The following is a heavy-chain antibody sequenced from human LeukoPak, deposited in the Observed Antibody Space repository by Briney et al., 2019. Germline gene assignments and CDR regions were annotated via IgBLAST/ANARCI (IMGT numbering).Heavy chain of an antibody. Sequence: GESLKISCKTSGYRFTNYWIGWVRQMPGKGLEWMGIIYPGDSDTRYSPSFQGQVTISADKSISTAYLQWSSLKASDTAMYYCARHRGPHVSMSYYYCMDVWGKGTTVTVSS. CDR1: GYRFTNYW. J-gene: IGHJ6*03. V-gene: IGHV5-51*01. CDR3: ARHRGPHVSMSYYYCMDV. CDR2: IYPGDSDT. D-gene: IGHD3-10*01.